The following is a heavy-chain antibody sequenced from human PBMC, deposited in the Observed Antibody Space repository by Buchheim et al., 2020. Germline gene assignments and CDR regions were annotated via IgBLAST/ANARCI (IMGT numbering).Heavy chain of an antibody. V-gene: IGHV3-7*01. CDR2: IKLDGSEQ. D-gene: IGHD4-11*01. Sequence: EVRPVESGGDLVQPGGSLRLTWEVTGFSIDEYWLSWVRQAPGKGLEWLGNIKLDGSEQYYVDSVRGRFTISRDNAKNSLFLQMNSLRAEDTAVYYCARDGFSNYIVSFMDVWGKGT. J-gene: IGHJ6*04. CDR3: ARDGFSNYIVSFMDV. CDR1: GFSIDEYW.